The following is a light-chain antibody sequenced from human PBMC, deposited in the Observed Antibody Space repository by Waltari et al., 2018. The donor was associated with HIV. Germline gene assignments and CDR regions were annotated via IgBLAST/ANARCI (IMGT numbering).Light chain of an antibody. V-gene: IGLV2-14*03. CDR1: SSDVGGYDY. Sequence: GTSSDVGGYDYVSWYQQYSGKAPKLMLYDVANRPSGVSNRFSGSNSGNTASLTISGLQAADEAEYYCASSTSSSRWVFGGGTKLTVL. J-gene: IGLJ3*02. CDR3: ASSTSSSRWV. CDR2: DVA.